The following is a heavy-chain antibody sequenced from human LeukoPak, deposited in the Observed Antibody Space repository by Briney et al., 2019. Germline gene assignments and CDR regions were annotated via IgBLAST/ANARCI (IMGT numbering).Heavy chain of an antibody. V-gene: IGHV3-23*01. J-gene: IGHJ4*02. CDR3: ARVMFSSGWVGLDY. Sequence: PGGSLRLSCAASGFTFSTYAMTWVRQAPGKGLEWVSSISPSAGDTFYADSVKGRFTISRVNSKRTLYLQMNSLRAEDTALYYCARVMFSSGWVGLDYWGQGTLVTVFS. CDR1: GFTFSTYA. CDR2: ISPSAGDT. D-gene: IGHD6-19*01.